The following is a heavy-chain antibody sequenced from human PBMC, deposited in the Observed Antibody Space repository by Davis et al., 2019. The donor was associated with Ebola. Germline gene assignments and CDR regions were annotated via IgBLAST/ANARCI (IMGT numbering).Heavy chain of an antibody. CDR3: ARDGYDSSGYYSL. D-gene: IGHD3-22*01. V-gene: IGHV4-59*01. J-gene: IGHJ4*02. CDR2: IYYSGST. Sequence: PSETLSLTCTVSGGSISSYYWSWIRQPPGKGLEWIGYIYYSGSTNYNPSLKSRVTISVDTSKNQFSLKLSSVTAADTAVYYCARDGYDSSGYYSLWGQGTLVTVSS. CDR1: GGSISSYY.